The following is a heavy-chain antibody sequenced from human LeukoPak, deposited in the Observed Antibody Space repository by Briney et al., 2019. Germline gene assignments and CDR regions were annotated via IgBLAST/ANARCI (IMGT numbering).Heavy chain of an antibody. D-gene: IGHD5-18*01. Sequence: GGSLRLSCAASGFTFSSYEMNWVRQAPGKGLEWVSYISSSGSTIYYADSVKGRFTISRDNAKNSLYLQMSSLRAEDTAVYYCARDRSYGSFNYWGQGTLVTVSS. CDR2: ISSSGSTI. J-gene: IGHJ4*02. CDR1: GFTFSSYE. CDR3: ARDRSYGSFNY. V-gene: IGHV3-48*03.